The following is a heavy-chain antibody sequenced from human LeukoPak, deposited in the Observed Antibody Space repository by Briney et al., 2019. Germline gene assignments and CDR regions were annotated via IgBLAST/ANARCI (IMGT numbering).Heavy chain of an antibody. V-gene: IGHV3-48*03. CDR2: ISSSGSTI. CDR3: ARDVFGSEYPFDF. D-gene: IGHD2-2*01. J-gene: IGHJ4*02. Sequence: PGGSLRLSCAASGFTFSSYEMNWVRQAPGKGLEWVSYISSSGSTIYYADSVKGRFTISRDNARNSLYLHMNSLRAEDTAVYYCARDVFGSEYPFDFWGQGTLVTVSS. CDR1: GFTFSSYE.